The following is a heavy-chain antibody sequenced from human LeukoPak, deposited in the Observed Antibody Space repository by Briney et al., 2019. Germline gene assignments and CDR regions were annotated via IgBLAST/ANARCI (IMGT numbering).Heavy chain of an antibody. V-gene: IGHV3-11*06. CDR3: ARVSYGDYLGY. Sequence: PGGSLRLSCAASGFTFSDYYMSWIRQAPGKGLGWVSYISSSSSYTNYADSVKGRFTISRDNAKKSLYLQMNSLRAEDTAVYYCARVSYGDYLGYWGQGTLVTVSS. D-gene: IGHD4-17*01. J-gene: IGHJ4*02. CDR1: GFTFSDYY. CDR2: ISSSSSYT.